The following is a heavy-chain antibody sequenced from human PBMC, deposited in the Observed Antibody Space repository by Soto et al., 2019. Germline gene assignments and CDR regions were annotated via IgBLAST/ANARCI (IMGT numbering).Heavy chain of an antibody. Sequence: QVQLQESGPGLVKPSETLSLTCTVSGGSISSYYWSWIRQPPGKGLEWIGYIYYSGSTNYNPSLKSPVTISVDTSKNQFSLKLSSVTAADTAVYYCARAYSSGWSPYYYYYGMDVWGQGTTVTVSS. CDR2: IYYSGST. V-gene: IGHV4-59*01. J-gene: IGHJ6*02. D-gene: IGHD6-19*01. CDR1: GGSISSYY. CDR3: ARAYSSGWSPYYYYYGMDV.